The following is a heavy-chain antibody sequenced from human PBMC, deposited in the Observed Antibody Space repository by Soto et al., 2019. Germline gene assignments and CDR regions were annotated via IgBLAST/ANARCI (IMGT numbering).Heavy chain of an antibody. J-gene: IGHJ4*02. CDR2: IWYDGSNK. CDR1: GFTFSSYG. CDR3: AREGYYYDNDREVDY. V-gene: IGHV3-33*01. Sequence: QVQLVESGGGVVQPGRSLRLSCAASGFTFSSYGMHWVRQAPGKGLEWVAVIWYDGSNKYYADSVKGRFTISRDNSKNTLYLQMNSLRAEDTAVYYCAREGYYYDNDREVDYWGQGTLVTVSS. D-gene: IGHD3-22*01.